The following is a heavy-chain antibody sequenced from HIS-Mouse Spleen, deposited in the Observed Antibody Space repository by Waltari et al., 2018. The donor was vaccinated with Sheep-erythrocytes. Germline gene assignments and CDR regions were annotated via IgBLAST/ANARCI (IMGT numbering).Heavy chain of an antibody. D-gene: IGHD5-18*01. CDR2: IYGGGRT. CDR3: AREVGSYGHPYYFDY. CDR1: GFTVSSNY. J-gene: IGHJ4*02. V-gene: IGHV3-53*01. Sequence: EVQLVESGGGLIQPGGSLRLSCAASGFTVSSNYMSWVRQAPGKGRGWVSVIYGGGRTYYADSVKGRFTISRDNSKNTLYLQMNSLRAEDTAVYYCAREVGSYGHPYYFDYWGQGTLVTVSS.